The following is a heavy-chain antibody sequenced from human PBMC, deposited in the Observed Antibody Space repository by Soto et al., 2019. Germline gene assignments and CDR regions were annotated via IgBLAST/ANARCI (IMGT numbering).Heavy chain of an antibody. CDR1: GFTFSHYG. CDR2: ISYDGSNK. V-gene: IGHV3-30*03. J-gene: IGHJ4*02. CDR3: ARYSGKYQGPIDY. D-gene: IGHD1-26*01. Sequence: QVQLVESGGGVVQPGRSLRLSCAASGFTFSHYGIHWVRQAPGKGLEWLAVISYDGSNKHYADSVKGRFTVSRDNSKNTLYLQLNSLRAEDTADYFCARYSGKYQGPIDYWGQGTLVTDSS.